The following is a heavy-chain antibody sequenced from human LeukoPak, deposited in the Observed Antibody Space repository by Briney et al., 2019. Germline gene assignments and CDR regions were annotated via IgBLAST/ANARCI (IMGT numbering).Heavy chain of an antibody. J-gene: IGHJ4*02. CDR3: ARDPLAVAGTEGFYYFDY. V-gene: IGHV3-21*01. CDR2: ISSSSSYI. Sequence: GGSLRLSCGVSGFTFSSYSMNWVRQAPGKGLEWVSSISSSSSYIYYADSVKGRFTISRDNAKNSLYLQMNSLRAEDTAVYYCARDPLAVAGTEGFYYFDYWGQGTLVTVSS. CDR1: GFTFSSYS. D-gene: IGHD6-19*01.